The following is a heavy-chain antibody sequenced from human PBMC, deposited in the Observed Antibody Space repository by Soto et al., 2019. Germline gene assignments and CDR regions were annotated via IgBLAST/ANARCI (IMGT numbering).Heavy chain of an antibody. J-gene: IGHJ4*02. CDR3: ARDLYQPYYYDSSGRDY. CDR1: GYTFTSYG. V-gene: IGHV1-18*01. D-gene: IGHD3-22*01. Sequence: QVQLVQSGAEVKKPGASVKVSCKASGYTFTSYGISWVRQTPGQGLEWMGWISAYNGNTNYAQKLQGRVTMTTDTSTSTAYMELRSLRSDDTAVYYCARDLYQPYYYDSSGRDYWGQGTLVTVSS. CDR2: ISAYNGNT.